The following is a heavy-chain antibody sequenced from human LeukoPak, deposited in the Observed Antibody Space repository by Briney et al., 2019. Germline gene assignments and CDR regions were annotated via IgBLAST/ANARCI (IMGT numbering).Heavy chain of an antibody. CDR1: GGSISSYY. V-gene: IGHV4-59*01. CDR2: IYYTGNT. J-gene: IGHJ6*03. Sequence: PSETLSLTCTVSGGSISSYYWSWIRQPPGKGPEWIGYIYYTGNTNYNPSLKSRVTISVDTSKNQFSLKLTSVTAADTAVYYCARFSRAAGGFRGYYSYYYMDVWGRGTTVTVSS. D-gene: IGHD6-13*01. CDR3: ARFSRAAGGFRGYYSYYYMDV.